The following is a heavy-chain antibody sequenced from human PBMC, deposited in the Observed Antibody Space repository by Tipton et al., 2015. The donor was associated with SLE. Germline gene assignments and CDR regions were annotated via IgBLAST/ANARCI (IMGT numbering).Heavy chain of an antibody. CDR2: IYYTGTT. CDR1: DGSITSYY. Sequence: TLSLTCSVSDGSITSYYWSWIRQPPGKGLEWIGHIYYTGTTYYNPSLKSRLTLSLDTSKNQFSLKLSSVTAADTAVYYCARGRVFFDYWGQGTLVTVSS. J-gene: IGHJ4*02. V-gene: IGHV4-59*12. CDR3: ARGRVFFDY.